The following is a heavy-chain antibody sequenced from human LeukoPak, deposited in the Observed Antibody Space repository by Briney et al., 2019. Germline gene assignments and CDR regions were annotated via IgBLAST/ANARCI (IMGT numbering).Heavy chain of an antibody. J-gene: IGHJ6*02. D-gene: IGHD1-26*01. Sequence: SETLCLTCTVSGGSISSYYWSWIRQPPGKGLEWIGYIYYSGSTNYNPSLKSRVTVSVDTSKNQFSLKLSSMTAADTAVYYCARRGNSYYYYGLDVWGQGTTVTVSS. CDR3: ARRGNSYYYYGLDV. CDR1: GGSISSYY. CDR2: IYYSGST. V-gene: IGHV4-59*01.